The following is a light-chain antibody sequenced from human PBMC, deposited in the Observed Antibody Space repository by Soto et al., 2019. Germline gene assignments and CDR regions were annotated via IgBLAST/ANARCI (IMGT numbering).Light chain of an antibody. CDR1: SSNIGANYD. J-gene: IGLJ2*01. Sequence: QSVLTQPPSVSGAPGQRVTISCTGGSSNIGANYDVHWYQRLPGAAPKLLIYGNTNRPSGVPDRFSGSKSGTSASLAITGLQAEDEDEYYCQSFDSSLSVAVFGGGTKVTVL. V-gene: IGLV1-40*01. CDR3: QSFDSSLSVAV. CDR2: GNT.